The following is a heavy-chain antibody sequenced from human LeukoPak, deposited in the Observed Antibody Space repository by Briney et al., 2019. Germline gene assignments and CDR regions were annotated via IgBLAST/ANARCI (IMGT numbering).Heavy chain of an antibody. CDR3: ARAGPGSGWYFDY. V-gene: IGHV1-18*01. D-gene: IGHD6-19*01. CDR1: GYAFTSVG. CDR2: ISLYNGNT. Sequence: VGSVKVSCKASGYAFTSVGITWVRRAPGQGLEWMGWISLYNGNTRYAQKFQGRVAMATDTTTTTAYMELRGLRFNDTAVYYCARAGPGSGWYFDYWGQGTLVTVSS. J-gene: IGHJ4*02.